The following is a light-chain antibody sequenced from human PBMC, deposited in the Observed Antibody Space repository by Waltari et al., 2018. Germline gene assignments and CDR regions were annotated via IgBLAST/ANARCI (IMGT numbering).Light chain of an antibody. CDR1: SSDIGGYNS. Sequence: QSVLTQPASVSGSPGQSITISCTGPSSDIGGYNSVSWYQQHPGKAPKLMIYDVSRWPSGVSHRFSGSKSGNTASLTISGLQAEDEAHYYCTSYTSTNTVIFGGGTKVTVL. V-gene: IGLV2-14*03. CDR2: DVS. CDR3: TSYTSTNTVI. J-gene: IGLJ2*01.